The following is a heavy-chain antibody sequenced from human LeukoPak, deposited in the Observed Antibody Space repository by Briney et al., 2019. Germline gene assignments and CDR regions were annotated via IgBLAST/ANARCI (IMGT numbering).Heavy chain of an antibody. CDR2: MNPNSGNT. J-gene: IGHJ4*02. CDR1: GYTFTSYD. Sequence: ASVKVSCKASGYTFTSYDINWVRQATGQGLEWMGWMNPNSGNTGYAQKFQGRVTMTRNTSISTAYMELGSLRSEDTAVYYCARGIAAAGTGSYFDYWGQGTLVTVSS. CDR3: ARGIAAAGTGSYFDY. V-gene: IGHV1-8*01. D-gene: IGHD6-13*01.